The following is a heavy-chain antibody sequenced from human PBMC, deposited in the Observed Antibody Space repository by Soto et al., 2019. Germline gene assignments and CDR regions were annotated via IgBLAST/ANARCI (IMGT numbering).Heavy chain of an antibody. Sequence: EVQLLESGGGLVQPGGSLRLSCAASGFTFSSYAMSWVRQAPGKGLEWVSAISGSGGSTYYADSVKGRFTISRDNSKNTLYLQMNSLRAEDTAVYYCAKEKDYDSSGEDAFDIWGQGTMVTVSS. CDR2: ISGSGGST. CDR3: AKEKDYDSSGEDAFDI. V-gene: IGHV3-23*01. J-gene: IGHJ3*02. D-gene: IGHD3-22*01. CDR1: GFTFSSYA.